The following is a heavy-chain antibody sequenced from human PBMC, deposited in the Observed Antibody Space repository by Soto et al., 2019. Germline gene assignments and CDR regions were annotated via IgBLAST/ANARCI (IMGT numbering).Heavy chain of an antibody. D-gene: IGHD2-21*01. V-gene: IGHV4-34*01. J-gene: IGHJ6*03. CDR3: ARGGISHWAYFYYMDV. CDR2: INHLGST. CDR1: GGSLSDYF. Sequence: PSETLSLTCVVSGGSLSDYFWSWIRQPPGMALEWIGEINHLGSTNYNPSLKSRVTMSVDTSKNQFSLTLNSVTAADTATYYCARGGISHWAYFYYMDVWDRGTTVTGSS.